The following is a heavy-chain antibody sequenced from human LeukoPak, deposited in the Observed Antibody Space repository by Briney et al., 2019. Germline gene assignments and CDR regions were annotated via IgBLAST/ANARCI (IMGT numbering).Heavy chain of an antibody. CDR3: ARAPPYCSRTSCSAYFDY. CDR1: GASIGSGGYY. V-gene: IGHV4-31*03. Sequence: SETLSLTCTVSGASIGSGGYYWSWIRQHPGKGLEWIGYIYYSGSTYYNPSLKSRVTISVDTSKNQFSLKVSSVTAADTAAYYCARAPPYCSRTSCSAYFDYWGQGTLVTVSS. D-gene: IGHD2-2*01. J-gene: IGHJ4*02. CDR2: IYYSGST.